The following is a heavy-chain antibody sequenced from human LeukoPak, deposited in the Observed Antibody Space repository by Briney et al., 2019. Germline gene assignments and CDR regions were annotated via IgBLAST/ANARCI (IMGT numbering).Heavy chain of an antibody. D-gene: IGHD3-3*01. V-gene: IGHV3-30*18. J-gene: IGHJ4*02. Sequence: PGGSLRLSCAPSGFTFSRHGMHWVRQAPGKGLEWVAIISNDGSRKYYAHSVKGRFTISRDNSKNTLYLQMNSLRAEDTAVYYCAKLLGGVVIPAFDYWGQGTLVTVSS. CDR3: AKLLGGVVIPAFDY. CDR1: GFTFSRHG. CDR2: ISNDGSRK.